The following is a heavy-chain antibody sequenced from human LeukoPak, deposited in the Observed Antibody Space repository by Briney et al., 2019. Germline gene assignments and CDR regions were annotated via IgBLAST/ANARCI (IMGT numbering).Heavy chain of an antibody. J-gene: IGHJ4*02. CDR3: AREYYDILTRHLDY. CDR1: GYTFTSYG. CDR2: ISAYNGNT. D-gene: IGHD3-9*01. Sequence: ASVKVSCKASGYTFTSYGISWVRQAPGQGLEWMGWISAYNGNTNYAQKLQGRVTMTTDTSTSTAYMELRSLRSDDTAAYYCAREYYDILTRHLDYWGQGTLVTVSS. V-gene: IGHV1-18*01.